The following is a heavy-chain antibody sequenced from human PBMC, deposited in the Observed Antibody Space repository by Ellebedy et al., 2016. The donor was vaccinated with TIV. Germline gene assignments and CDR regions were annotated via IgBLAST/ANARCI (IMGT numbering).Heavy chain of an antibody. CDR1: GGSISSYY. Sequence: LRLSXTVSGGSISSYYRSWIRQPPGKGLEWIGYIYYSGSTNYNPSLKSRVTISVDTSKNQFSLKLSSVTAADTAVYYCARGGTVAGTEWFDPWGQGTLVTVSS. J-gene: IGHJ5*02. CDR3: ARGGTVAGTEWFDP. V-gene: IGHV4-59*01. CDR2: IYYSGST. D-gene: IGHD6-19*01.